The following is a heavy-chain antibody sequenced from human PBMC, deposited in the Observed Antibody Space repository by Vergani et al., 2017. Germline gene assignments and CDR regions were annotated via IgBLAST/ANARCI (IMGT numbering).Heavy chain of an antibody. J-gene: IGHJ4*02. CDR2: IGTAGDT. CDR1: GFTFSSYA. D-gene: IGHD4-23*01. V-gene: IGHV3-13*01. CDR3: ARAVSTTVGDPPGY. Sequence: EVQLLESGGGLVQPGGSLRLSCAASGFTFSSYAMPWVRQATGKGLEWVSAIGTAGDTYYPGSVKGRFTISRENAKNSLYLQMNSLRAGDTAIYYCARAVSTTVGDPPGYWGQGTLVTVSS.